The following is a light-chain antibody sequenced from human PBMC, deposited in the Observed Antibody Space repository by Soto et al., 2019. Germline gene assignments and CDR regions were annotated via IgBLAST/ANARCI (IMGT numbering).Light chain of an antibody. CDR2: GAS. J-gene: IGKJ1*01. CDR1: QSVSSN. V-gene: IGKV3-20*01. CDR3: QQYGSSPWT. Sequence: EVVLTQSPGTLSFSPGGGATLSCRASQSVSSNLVWYQQKPGQAPRLLIYGASSRATGIPDRFSGSGSGTDFTLTISRLEPEDFAVYYCQQYGSSPWTFGQGTKVDIK.